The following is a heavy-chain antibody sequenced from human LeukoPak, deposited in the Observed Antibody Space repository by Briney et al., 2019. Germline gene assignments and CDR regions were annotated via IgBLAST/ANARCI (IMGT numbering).Heavy chain of an antibody. J-gene: IGHJ6*03. V-gene: IGHV1-69*05. CDR2: IIPIFGTA. CDR3: ARDHYRPIVVVPAHYYYMDV. D-gene: IGHD2-2*01. CDR1: GGTFSSYA. Sequence: ASVKVSCKASGGTFSSYAISWVRQAPGQGLEWMGGIIPIFGTANYAQKFQGRVTITTDESTSTAYMELSSLRSEDTAVYYCARDHYRPIVVVPAHYYYMDVWGKGTTVTVSS.